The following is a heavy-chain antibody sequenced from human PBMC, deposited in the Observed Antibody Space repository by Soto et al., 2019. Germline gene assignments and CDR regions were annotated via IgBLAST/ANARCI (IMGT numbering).Heavy chain of an antibody. V-gene: IGHV4-30-4*01. Sequence: SETLSLTCTVSGGSISSGDYYWSWIRQPPGKGLEWIGYIYYSGSTYYNPSLKSRVTISVDTSKNQFSLKLSSVTAADTAVYYCARLPWDFWSGSTGGGYFDYWGQGTLVTVSS. CDR2: IYYSGST. J-gene: IGHJ4*02. CDR3: ARLPWDFWSGSTGGGYFDY. D-gene: IGHD3-3*01. CDR1: GGSISSGDYY.